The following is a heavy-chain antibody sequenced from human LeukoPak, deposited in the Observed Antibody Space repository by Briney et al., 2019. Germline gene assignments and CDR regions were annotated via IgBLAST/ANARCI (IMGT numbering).Heavy chain of an antibody. Sequence: ASVKVSCKASGYTFTSYYMHWVRQAPGQGLEWMGIINPSGGSTSYAQKFQGRVTMTRDTSTSTVYMELSSLRSEDTAVYYCARAARYSSSPPYYGMDVWGQGTTVTVSS. CDR3: ARAARYSSSPPYYGMDV. CDR2: INPSGGST. CDR1: GYTFTSYY. D-gene: IGHD6-6*01. J-gene: IGHJ6*02. V-gene: IGHV1-46*01.